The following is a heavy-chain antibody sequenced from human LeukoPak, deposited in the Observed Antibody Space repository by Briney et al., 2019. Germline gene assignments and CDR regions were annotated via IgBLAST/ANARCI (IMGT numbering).Heavy chain of an antibody. CDR1: GGSISSSSYY. J-gene: IGHJ5*02. V-gene: IGHV4-39*07. Sequence: SQTLSLTCTVSGGSISSSSYYWGWIRQPPGKGLEWIGSIYYSGSTYYNPSLKSRVTISVDTSKNQFSLKLSSVTAADTAVYYCARERGSPGRFDPWGQGTLVTVSS. CDR3: ARERGSPGRFDP. CDR2: IYYSGST. D-gene: IGHD3-16*01.